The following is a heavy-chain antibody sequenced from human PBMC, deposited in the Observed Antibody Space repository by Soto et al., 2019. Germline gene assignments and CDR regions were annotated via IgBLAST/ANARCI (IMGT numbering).Heavy chain of an antibody. CDR3: ARDRTSSYRESRYYFDY. CDR2: IIPIFGTA. J-gene: IGHJ4*02. Sequence: SVKVSCKASGGTFSSYAISWVRQAPGQGLEWMGGIIPIFGTANYAQKFQGRVTITADESTSTAYMELSSLRSEDTAVYYCARDRTSSYRESRYYFDYWGQGTLVTV. V-gene: IGHV1-69*13. D-gene: IGHD2-2*01. CDR1: GGTFSSYA.